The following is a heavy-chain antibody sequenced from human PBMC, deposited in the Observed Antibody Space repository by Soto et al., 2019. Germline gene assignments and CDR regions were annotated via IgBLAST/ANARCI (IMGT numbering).Heavy chain of an antibody. CDR1: GFTFSTYS. CDR2: ISSSSTTI. J-gene: IGHJ4*02. CDR3: AKASYFESLQ. Sequence: GGSLRLSCAASGFTFSTYSMNWVRQAPGKGLEWVSYISSSSTTIYYADSVKGRFTISRDNYKDTLYLQMNSLRAEDTAVYYCAKASYFESLQWGQGTLVTVSS. V-gene: IGHV3-48*01. D-gene: IGHD3-10*01.